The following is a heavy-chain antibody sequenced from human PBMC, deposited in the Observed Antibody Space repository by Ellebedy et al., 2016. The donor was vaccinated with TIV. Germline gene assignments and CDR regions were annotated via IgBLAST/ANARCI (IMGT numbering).Heavy chain of an antibody. Sequence: GGSLRLSCAASGFTFSSYSMHWVRQAPGKGLVWVSRINSGAVNTNYADSVKGRFTISRDDAKKTVYLQMNSLRAEDTAVYYCARGVSSTAFDPWGQGTLVTVSS. D-gene: IGHD2-2*01. V-gene: IGHV3-74*01. J-gene: IGHJ5*02. CDR3: ARGVSSTAFDP. CDR2: INSGAVNT. CDR1: GFTFSSYS.